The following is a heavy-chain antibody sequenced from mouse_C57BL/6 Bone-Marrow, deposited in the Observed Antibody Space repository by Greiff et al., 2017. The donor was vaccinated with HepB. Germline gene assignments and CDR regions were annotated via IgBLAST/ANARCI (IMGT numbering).Heavy chain of an antibody. J-gene: IGHJ2*01. D-gene: IGHD2-1*01. CDR2: IYPRSGNT. V-gene: IGHV1-81*01. CDR1: GYTFTSYG. CDR3: ARTEGNPYYFDD. Sequence: VQLQQSGAELARPGASVNLSCKASGYTFTSYGISWVKQRTGQGLEWIGEIYPRSGNTYYNEKFKGKATLTADKSSSTAYMGLRSLTSEDSAVYLCARTEGNPYYFDDWGQGTTLTVAS.